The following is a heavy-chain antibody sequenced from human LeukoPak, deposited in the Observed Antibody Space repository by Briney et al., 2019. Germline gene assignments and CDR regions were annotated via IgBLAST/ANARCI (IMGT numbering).Heavy chain of an antibody. Sequence: PGGSLRLSCAASGFAFSSYGMHWVRQAPGKGLEWVAFIRYDGSNKYYADSVKGRFTISRDNSKNTLYLQMNSLRAEDTAVYYCARYGSGSYYPNPSYYFDYWGQGTLVTVSS. D-gene: IGHD3-10*01. V-gene: IGHV3-30*02. J-gene: IGHJ4*02. CDR1: GFAFSSYG. CDR2: IRYDGSNK. CDR3: ARYGSGSYYPNPSYYFDY.